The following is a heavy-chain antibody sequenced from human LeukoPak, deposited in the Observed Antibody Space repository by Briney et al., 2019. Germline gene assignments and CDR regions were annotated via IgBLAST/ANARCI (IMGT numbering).Heavy chain of an antibody. J-gene: IGHJ3*02. CDR2: IYPGDSDT. CDR3: ARRTYQLLSGAFDI. CDR1: GYSFTSYW. D-gene: IGHD2-2*01. Sequence: GESLKISCKGSGYSFTSYWIGWVRQMPGKGLECMGIIYPGDSDTRYSPSFQGQVTISADKSISAAYLQWSSLKASDTAMYYCARRTYQLLSGAFDIWGQGTMVTVSS. V-gene: IGHV5-51*01.